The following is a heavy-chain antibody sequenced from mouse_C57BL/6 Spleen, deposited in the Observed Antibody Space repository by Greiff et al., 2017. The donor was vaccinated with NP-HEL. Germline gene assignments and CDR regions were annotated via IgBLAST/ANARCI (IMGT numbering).Heavy chain of an antibody. Sequence: EVKLEESGGGLVQPGGSMKLSCVASGFTFSNYWMNWVRQSPEKGLEWVAQIRLKSDNYATHYAESVKGRFTISRDDSKSSVYLQMNNLRAEDTGIYYCTGPFYYGSSSFAYWGQGTLVTVSA. J-gene: IGHJ3*01. V-gene: IGHV6-3*01. CDR3: TGPFYYGSSSFAY. CDR1: GFTFSNYW. CDR2: IRLKSDNYAT. D-gene: IGHD1-1*01.